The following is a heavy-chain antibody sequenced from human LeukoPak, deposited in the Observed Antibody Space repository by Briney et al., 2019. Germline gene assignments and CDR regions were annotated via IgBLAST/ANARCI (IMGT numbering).Heavy chain of an antibody. Sequence: GASVKVSCKASGYTFTSYDINWVRQATGQGLEWMGWMNPNSGNTGYAQKFQGRVTITADKSTSTAYMELSSLRSEDTAVYYCARGYSGYYGSGSYFDYWGQGTLVTVSS. V-gene: IGHV1-8*03. CDR2: MNPNSGNT. CDR3: ARGYSGYYGSGSYFDY. J-gene: IGHJ4*02. D-gene: IGHD3-10*01. CDR1: GYTFTSYD.